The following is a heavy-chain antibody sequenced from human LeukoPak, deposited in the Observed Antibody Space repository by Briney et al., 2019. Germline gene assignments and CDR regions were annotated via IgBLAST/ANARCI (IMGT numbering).Heavy chain of an antibody. Sequence: SETLSLTCTFSGGSISSYYWSWIRQPPGKGLEWIGYIYYSGSTNYNPSLKSRVTISVDTSKNQFSLKLSSVTAADAAVYYCAREGKISGSDDYWGQGTLVTVSS. V-gene: IGHV4-59*01. CDR3: AREGKISGSDDY. CDR1: GGSISSYY. CDR2: IYYSGST. D-gene: IGHD1-26*01. J-gene: IGHJ4*02.